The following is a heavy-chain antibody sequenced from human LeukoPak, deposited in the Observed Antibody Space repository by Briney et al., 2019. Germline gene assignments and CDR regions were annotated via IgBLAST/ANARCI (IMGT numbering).Heavy chain of an antibody. CDR3: ARHSASRARADILPGGSGSGYYYYYMDV. D-gene: IGHD3-10*01. CDR1: GYSFTSYW. Sequence: GESLKISCKGSGYSFTSYWIGWVRQMPGKGLEWMGIIYPGDSDTRYSPSFQGQVTISADKSISTAYLQWSSLKASDTAMYYCARHSASRARADILPGGSGSGYYYYYMDVWGKGTTVTISS. V-gene: IGHV5-51*01. CDR2: IYPGDSDT. J-gene: IGHJ6*03.